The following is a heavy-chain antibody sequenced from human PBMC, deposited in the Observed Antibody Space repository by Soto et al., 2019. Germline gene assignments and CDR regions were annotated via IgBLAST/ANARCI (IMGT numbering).Heavy chain of an antibody. CDR2: INPSGGST. V-gene: IGHV1-46*01. CDR1: GYTFTSYY. D-gene: IGHD4-17*01. J-gene: IGHJ5*02. CDR3: ARSKPYGDYVSGWFDP. Sequence: GASVKVSCKASGYTFTSYYMHWVRQAPGQGLEWMGIINPSGGSTSYAQKFQGRVTMTRDTSTSTVYMELSSLRSEDTAVYYCARSKPYGDYVSGWFDPWGQGTLVTVYS.